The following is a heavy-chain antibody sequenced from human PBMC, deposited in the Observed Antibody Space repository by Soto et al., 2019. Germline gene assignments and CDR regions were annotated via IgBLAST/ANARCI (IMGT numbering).Heavy chain of an antibody. V-gene: IGHV1-69*02. D-gene: IGHD2-2*01. CDR2: IIPILGIA. J-gene: IGHJ4*02. CDR1: GGTFSSYT. Sequence: SVKVSCKASGGTFSSYTISWVRQAPGQGLEWMGRIIPILGIANYAQKFQGRVTITADKSTSTAYMELSSLRSEDTAVYYCARVGVYCSSTSCPLDYWGQGTPVTVSS. CDR3: ARVGVYCSSTSCPLDY.